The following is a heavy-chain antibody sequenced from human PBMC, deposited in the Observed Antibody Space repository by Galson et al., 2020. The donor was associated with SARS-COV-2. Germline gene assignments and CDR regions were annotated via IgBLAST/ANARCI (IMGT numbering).Heavy chain of an antibody. CDR3: ACEETYSSSWYGYIYYYYGMDV. CDR2: ISYDGSNK. CDR1: GFTFSSYG. Sequence: GGSLRLSCAASGFTFSSYGMHWVRQAPGKGLEWVAVISYDGSNKYYADSVKGRFTISRDNSKNTLYLQMNSLRAEDTAVYYCACEETYSSSWYGYIYYYYGMDVWGQGTTVTVSS. J-gene: IGHJ6*02. D-gene: IGHD6-13*01. V-gene: IGHV3-30*03.